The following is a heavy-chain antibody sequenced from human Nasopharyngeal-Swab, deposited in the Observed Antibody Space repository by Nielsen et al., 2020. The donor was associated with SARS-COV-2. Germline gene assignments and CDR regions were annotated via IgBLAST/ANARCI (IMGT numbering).Heavy chain of an antibody. CDR2: ISTSGSST. CDR1: GFTFSDYY. J-gene: IGHJ6*02. CDR3: ARDGRTYCSSTSCDNRTYYYYGMDV. V-gene: IGHV3-11*04. D-gene: IGHD2-2*02. Sequence: GESLKISCAASGFTFSDYYMAWIRQAPGKGLEWVSYISTSGSSTDSADSVKGRFTISRDNAKNSLYLQMNSLRAEDTAVYYCARDGRTYCSSTSCDNRTYYYYGMDVWGQGTTVTVSS.